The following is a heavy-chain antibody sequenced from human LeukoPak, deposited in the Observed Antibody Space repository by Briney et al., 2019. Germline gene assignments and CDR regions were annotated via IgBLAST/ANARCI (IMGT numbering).Heavy chain of an antibody. V-gene: IGHV3-53*01. Sequence: GGSLRLSCVVSGFTVSSNYMSWVRQAPGKGLEWVSVFYSGGSTYYADSVKGRFTISRDNSKNTLYLQMNSLSAEDTAVYYCAREVVTAGPTRWYFDLWGRGTLVTVSS. J-gene: IGHJ2*01. D-gene: IGHD2-21*02. CDR3: AREVVTAGPTRWYFDL. CDR2: FYSGGST. CDR1: GFTVSSNY.